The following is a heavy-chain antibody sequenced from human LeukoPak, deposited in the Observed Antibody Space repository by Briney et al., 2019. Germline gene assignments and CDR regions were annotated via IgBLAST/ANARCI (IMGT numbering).Heavy chain of an antibody. J-gene: IGHJ6*02. CDR3: ARRIVVVTGGIYYYYGMDV. V-gene: IGHV3-53*01. CDR1: GLTVSSNY. CDR2: LYTGGST. D-gene: IGHD2-21*02. Sequence: VGSLRLSCAASGLTVSSNYMSWVRQAPGKGLEWVSVLYTGGSTSYADSVKGRFTISRDNSKNTVYLQMSSLTAEDTAVYYCARRIVVVTGGIYYYYGMDVWGQGTTVTVSS.